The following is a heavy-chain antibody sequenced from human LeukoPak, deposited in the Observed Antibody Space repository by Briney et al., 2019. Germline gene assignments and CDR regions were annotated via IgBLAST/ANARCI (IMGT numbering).Heavy chain of an antibody. D-gene: IGHD3-3*01. V-gene: IGHV4-38-2*02. CDR1: GYSISSGYY. CDR2: IYHSGST. CDR3: AVNDFWSGYPFDY. J-gene: IGHJ4*02. Sequence: KASETLSLTCTVSGYSISSGYYWGWVRQPPGKGLEWIGSIYHSGSTYYNPSLKSRVTISVDTSKNQFSLKLSSVTAADTAVYYCAVNDFWSGYPFDYWGQGTLVTVSS.